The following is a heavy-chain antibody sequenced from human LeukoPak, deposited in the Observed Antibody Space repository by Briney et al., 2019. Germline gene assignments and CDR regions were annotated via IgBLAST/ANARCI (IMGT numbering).Heavy chain of an antibody. V-gene: IGHV3-7*01. J-gene: IGHJ4*02. CDR3: AKDPSYYGDQYYFDY. CDR2: IKQDGSEK. D-gene: IGHD4-17*01. CDR1: GFTFSSYW. Sequence: PGGSLRLSCAASGFTFSSYWMSWVRQAPGKGLEWVANIKQDGSEKYYVDSVKGRFTISRDNAKNSLYLQMNSLRAEGTAVYYCAKDPSYYGDQYYFDYWGQGTLVTVSS.